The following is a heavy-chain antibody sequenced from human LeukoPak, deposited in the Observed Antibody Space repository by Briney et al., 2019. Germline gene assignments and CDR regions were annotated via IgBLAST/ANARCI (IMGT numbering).Heavy chain of an antibody. J-gene: IGHJ4*02. CDR2: IYHSGST. CDR1: GYSISSCYY. V-gene: IGHV4-38-2*02. Sequence: PSEPLSLTCTVSGYSISSCYYWGWIRQPPGQGLEWIGSIYHSGSTYYNPSLKSRATISVDTSKNQFSLRLRSVTAADTAVYYCARGKSRGSHIDYWGQGTLVTVSS. D-gene: IGHD1-26*01. CDR3: ARGKSRGSHIDY.